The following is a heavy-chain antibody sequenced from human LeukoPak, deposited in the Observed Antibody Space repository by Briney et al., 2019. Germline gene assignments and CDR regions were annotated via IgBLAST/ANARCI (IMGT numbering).Heavy chain of an antibody. CDR1: GFTFSSYG. Sequence: PGGSLRLSCAASGFTFSSYGMHWVRQAPGKGLEWVAFIRYDGSNKYYADSVKGRFTISRDNSKNTLYLQMNSLRAEDTAVYYCAKGGSYGSGSYKRGAFDIWGQGTMVTVSS. D-gene: IGHD3-10*01. CDR3: AKGGSYGSGSYKRGAFDI. J-gene: IGHJ3*02. CDR2: IRYDGSNK. V-gene: IGHV3-30*02.